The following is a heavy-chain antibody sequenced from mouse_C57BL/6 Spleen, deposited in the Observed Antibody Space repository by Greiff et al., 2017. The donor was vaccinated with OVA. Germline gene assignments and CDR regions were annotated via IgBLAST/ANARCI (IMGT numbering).Heavy chain of an antibody. CDR3: ARERGSSFDY. V-gene: IGHV1-42*01. CDR2: INPSTGGT. J-gene: IGHJ2*01. Sequence: VQLQQSGPELVKPGASVKISCKASGYSFTGYYMNWVKQSPEKSLEWIGEINPSTGGTTYNQKFKAKATLTVDKSSSTAYMQLKSLTSEDSAVYYCARERGSSFDYWGKGTTLTVSS. D-gene: IGHD1-1*01. CDR1: GYSFTGYY.